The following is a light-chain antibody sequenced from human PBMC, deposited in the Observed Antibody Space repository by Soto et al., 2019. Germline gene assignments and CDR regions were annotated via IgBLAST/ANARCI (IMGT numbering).Light chain of an antibody. CDR1: QSISSW. CDR3: QQYNTYSYT. V-gene: IGKV1-5*03. Sequence: DIQMTQSPSTLSASVGDRVTITCRASQSISSWLAWYQQKPGKAPKLLIYKASTLETGVPSRFSGSRSGTEFTLTISSLQPDDVATYYCQQYNTYSYTFGQGTKLEIK. J-gene: IGKJ2*01. CDR2: KAS.